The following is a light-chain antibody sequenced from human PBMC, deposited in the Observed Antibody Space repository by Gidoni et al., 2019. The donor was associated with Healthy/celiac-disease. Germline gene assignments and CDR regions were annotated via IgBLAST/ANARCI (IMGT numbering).Light chain of an antibody. V-gene: IGKV1-9*01. CDR2: AAS. J-gene: IGKJ4*01. CDR1: QGISSY. CDR3: QQLNSYRA. Sequence: DIQLTQSPSFLSASVGDRVTITCRASQGISSYLAWYQQKPGKAPKLLIYAASTLQSGVPSRFSGSGSGTEFTLTISSLQPEDFATYYCQQLNSYRAFGGGTKVRSN.